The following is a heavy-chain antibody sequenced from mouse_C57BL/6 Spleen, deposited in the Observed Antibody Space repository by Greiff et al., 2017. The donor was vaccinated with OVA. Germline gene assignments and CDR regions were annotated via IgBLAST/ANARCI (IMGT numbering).Heavy chain of an antibody. CDR1: GYSITSGYD. Sequence: VQLKESGPGMVKPSQSLSLTCTVTGYSITSGYDWHWIRHFPGNKLEWMGYISYSGSTNYNPSLKSRISITHDTSKNHFFLKLNSVTTEDTAAYYCARDGSNYGYFDVWGTGTTVTVSS. J-gene: IGHJ1*03. CDR2: ISYSGST. V-gene: IGHV3-1*01. CDR3: ARDGSNYGYFDV. D-gene: IGHD1-1*01.